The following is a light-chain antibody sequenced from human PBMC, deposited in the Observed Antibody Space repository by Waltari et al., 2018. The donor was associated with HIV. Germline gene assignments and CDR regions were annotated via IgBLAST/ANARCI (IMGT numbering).Light chain of an antibody. CDR3: HQYTSPWT. CDR2: GAF. CDR1: QRISGNY. J-gene: IGKJ1*01. Sequence: DIVLPQSPDTLSLSPGDGATLSCRASQRISGNYLSCFQLKPGQAPRLLVYGAFYRATSIPDKFTGRGSGTTVSLTISNLEPGDFGMYCCHQYTSPWTFGQGTKVEIK. V-gene: IGKV3-20*01.